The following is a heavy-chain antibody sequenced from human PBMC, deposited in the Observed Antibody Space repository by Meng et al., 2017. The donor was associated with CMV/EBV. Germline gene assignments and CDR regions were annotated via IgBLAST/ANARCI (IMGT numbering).Heavy chain of an antibody. CDR2: ISSSSSYI. D-gene: IGHD1-26*01. J-gene: IGHJ3*02. CDR3: ARDIRVGWELRINAFDI. Sequence: LSLTCAASGFTFSSYSMNWVRQAPGKGLEWVSSISSSSSYIYFADSVKGRFTISRDNAKNSLYLQMNSLRAEDTAVYYCARDIRVGWELRINAFDIWGQGTMVTVSS. V-gene: IGHV3-21*01. CDR1: GFTFSSYS.